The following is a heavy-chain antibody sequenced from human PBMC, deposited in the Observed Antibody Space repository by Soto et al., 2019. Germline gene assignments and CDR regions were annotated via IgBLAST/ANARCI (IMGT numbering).Heavy chain of an antibody. V-gene: IGHV4-39*01. Sequence: QLQLQESGPGLVKPSETLSLTCTVSGGSISRSSYYWGWIRQPPGKGLEWIGCIYYRGSTYYNPSLKSRVTISEDTSKNHFSLKRSSVTAADTAVYYCAINVREHPWYFDLWGRGTLVTVSS. CDR3: AINVREHPWYFDL. CDR2: IYYRGST. J-gene: IGHJ2*01. CDR1: GGSISRSSYY. D-gene: IGHD1-1*01.